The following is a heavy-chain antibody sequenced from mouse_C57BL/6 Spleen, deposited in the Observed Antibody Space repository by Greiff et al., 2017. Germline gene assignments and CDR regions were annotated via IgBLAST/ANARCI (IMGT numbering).Heavy chain of an antibody. J-gene: IGHJ4*01. CDR3: ARQGSSFYYAMDY. D-gene: IGHD1-1*01. CDR1: GYAFTNYL. CDR2: INPGSGGT. V-gene: IGHV1-54*01. Sequence: QVQLQQSGAELVRPGTSVKVSCKASGYAFTNYLIEWVKQRPGQGLEGSGVINPGSGGTNYNEKFKGKATLTADKSSSTAYMQLSILTSEDSAVYYCARQGSSFYYAMDYWGQGTSVTVSS.